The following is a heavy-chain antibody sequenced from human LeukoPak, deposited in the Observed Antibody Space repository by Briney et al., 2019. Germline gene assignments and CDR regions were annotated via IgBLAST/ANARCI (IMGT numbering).Heavy chain of an antibody. V-gene: IGHV5-51*01. CDR2: IYPGDSGP. Sequence: GAPLQISCKVSGSIISSYCSGWVRPLRGKGGEGRGIIYPGDSGPTYSPSFQAHVTISVHKSINTAYLQWSSLQASDPAMYYRGMSGDRVSLQDDVFDVWGQGTMVTVS. CDR1: GSIISSYC. J-gene: IGHJ3*01. CDR3: GMSGDRVSLQDDVFDV. D-gene: IGHD1-26*01.